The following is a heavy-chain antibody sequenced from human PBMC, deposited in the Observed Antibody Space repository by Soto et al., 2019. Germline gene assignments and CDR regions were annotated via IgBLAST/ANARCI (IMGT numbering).Heavy chain of an antibody. V-gene: IGHV1-18*04. J-gene: IGHJ6*02. Sequence: ASVKVSCKASGYTFTSYGISWVRQAPGQGLEWMGWISAYNGNTNYAQKLQGRVTMTTDTSTSTAYMELRSLRSDDTAVYYCARVGIVVVPANYGMDVWGQGTTVTVSS. D-gene: IGHD2-2*03. CDR2: ISAYNGNT. CDR3: ARVGIVVVPANYGMDV. CDR1: GYTFTSYG.